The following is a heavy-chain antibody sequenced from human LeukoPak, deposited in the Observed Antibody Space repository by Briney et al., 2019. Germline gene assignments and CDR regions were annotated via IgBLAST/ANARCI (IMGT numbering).Heavy chain of an antibody. V-gene: IGHV3-48*02. CDR2: ISSSSSTI. D-gene: IGHD3-10*01. CDR3: ARNGLSSYGSGSYYFDY. CDR1: GFTFSSYS. J-gene: IGHJ4*02. Sequence: GGSLRLSCAVSGFTFSSYSMNWVRQAPGKGREWVSYISSSSSTIYYAYSVKGRFTISRDNAKNSLYLQMNSLRDEDTAVYYCARNGLSSYGSGSYYFDYWGQGTLVTVSS.